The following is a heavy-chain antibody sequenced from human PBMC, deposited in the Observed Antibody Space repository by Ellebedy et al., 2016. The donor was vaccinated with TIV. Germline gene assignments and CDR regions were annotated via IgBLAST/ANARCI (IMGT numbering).Heavy chain of an antibody. CDR2: INGSGGST. D-gene: IGHD5-24*01. Sequence: GESLKISCAASGFTFRSYAMSWVRRAPGKGLEWVSVINGSGGSTNYADSVKGRFTISRDNSKSTLYLQLTGLRAEDTAVYHCARRMNYGYYDPWGQGALVTVSS. J-gene: IGHJ5*02. CDR3: ARRMNYGYYDP. V-gene: IGHV3-23*01. CDR1: GFTFRSYA.